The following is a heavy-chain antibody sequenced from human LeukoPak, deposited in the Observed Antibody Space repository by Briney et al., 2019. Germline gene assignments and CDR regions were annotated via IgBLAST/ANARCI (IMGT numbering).Heavy chain of an antibody. J-gene: IGHJ5*02. CDR3: ARDSGYDQENWFDP. CDR1: GFTFSSYG. V-gene: IGHV3-33*01. Sequence: GGPLRLSCAASGFTFSSYGMHWVRQAPGKGLEWMAVIWYDGSNKYYADSVKGRFTISRDNSKNTLYLQMNSLRAEHTAVYYCARDSGYDQENWFDPWGQGTLVTVSS. D-gene: IGHD5-12*01. CDR2: IWYDGSNK.